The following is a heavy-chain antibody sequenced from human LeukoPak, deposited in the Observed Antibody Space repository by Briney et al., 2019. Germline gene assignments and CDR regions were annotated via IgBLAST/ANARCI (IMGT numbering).Heavy chain of an antibody. D-gene: IGHD5-12*01. J-gene: IGHJ4*02. CDR2: IYYSGST. V-gene: IGHV4-39*07. CDR1: GGSISSSSYY. Sequence: SETLSPTCTVSGGSISSSSYYWGWIRQPPGKGLEWIGSIYYSGSTYYNPSLKSRVTISVDTSKNQFSLKLSSVTAADTAVYYCARGGVATIHYWGQGTLVTVSS. CDR3: ARGGVATIHY.